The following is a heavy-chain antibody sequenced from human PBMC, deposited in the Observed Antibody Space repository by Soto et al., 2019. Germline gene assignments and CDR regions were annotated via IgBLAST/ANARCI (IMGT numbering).Heavy chain of an antibody. V-gene: IGHV1-69*04. J-gene: IGHJ4*02. D-gene: IGHD6-13*01. Sequence: SVKVSCKASGYTFTSYDINWVRQAPGQGLEWMGRIIPILGIANYAQKFQGRVTITADKSTSTAYMELSSLRSEDTAVYYCAREVAAAGTWWYFDYWGQGTLVTVSS. CDR3: AREVAAAGTWWYFDY. CDR2: IIPILGIA. CDR1: GYTFTSYD.